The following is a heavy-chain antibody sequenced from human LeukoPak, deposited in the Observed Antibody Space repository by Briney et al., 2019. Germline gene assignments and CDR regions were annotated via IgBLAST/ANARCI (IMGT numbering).Heavy chain of an antibody. CDR3: ARGGYSYGVDY. V-gene: IGHV1-2*02. CDR1: GYTFTGYY. Sequence: GASVKVSCKASGYTFTGYYIHWVRQAPGQGLEWMGWINPNSGDTNYVQKFQGRVAMTRDTSITTAYMELSRLTSDDTAVYYCARGGYSYGVDYWGQGTLVTVSS. D-gene: IGHD5-18*01. CDR2: INPNSGDT. J-gene: IGHJ4*02.